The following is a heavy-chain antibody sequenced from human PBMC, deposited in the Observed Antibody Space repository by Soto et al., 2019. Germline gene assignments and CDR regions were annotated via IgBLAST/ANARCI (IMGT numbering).Heavy chain of an antibody. CDR1: GYTFTSYG. CDR3: ARGRYGDY. V-gene: IGHV1-18*01. Sequence: QVHLVQSGAEVKKPGASVKVSCKASGYTFTSYGITWVRHAPGQGLEWMGWISAHNGNTDYAQKLQGRVIVTRDTATSTAYMELRSLISDDTAVYYCARGRYGDYWGQGALVTVSS. CDR2: ISAHNGNT. D-gene: IGHD1-1*01. J-gene: IGHJ4*02.